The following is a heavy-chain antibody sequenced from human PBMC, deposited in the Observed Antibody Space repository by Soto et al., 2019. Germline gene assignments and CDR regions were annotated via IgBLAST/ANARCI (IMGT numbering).Heavy chain of an antibody. J-gene: IGHJ6*02. D-gene: IGHD3-22*01. CDR2: ISGSGGGT. Sequence: GGSLRLSCAASGFTFSSYAMSWVRQAPGKGLEWVSAISGSGGGTYYADSVKGRFTISRDNSKNTLYLQMNSLRAEDTAVYYCAKDQVRSSGYSNYYGMDVWGQGTTVTVSS. CDR1: GFTFSSYA. V-gene: IGHV3-23*01. CDR3: AKDQVRSSGYSNYYGMDV.